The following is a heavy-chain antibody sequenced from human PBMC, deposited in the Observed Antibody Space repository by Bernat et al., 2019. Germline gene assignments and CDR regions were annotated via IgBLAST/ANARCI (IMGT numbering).Heavy chain of an antibody. V-gene: IGHV3-33*08. CDR2: IWYDGSKK. CDR1: GFTFSSYG. Sequence: QVQLVESGGGVVQPGRSLRLSCAASGFTFSSYGMHWVRQAPGKGLEWVAVIWYDGSKKYYADSVKGRFTISRDNSKNTLYLQMNSLRAEDTAVYYCARDRVLVDYYDSSGYSKGGFDPWGQGTLVTVSS. J-gene: IGHJ5*02. CDR3: ARDRVLVDYYDSSGYSKGGFDP. D-gene: IGHD3-22*01.